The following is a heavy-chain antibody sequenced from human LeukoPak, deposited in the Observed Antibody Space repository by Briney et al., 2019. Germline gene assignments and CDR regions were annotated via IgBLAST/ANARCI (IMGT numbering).Heavy chain of an antibody. CDR1: GFTFSCCS. Sequence: GGSLRLSCAASGFTFSCCSMNWVRQAPGKGLEWVSSISSSSSYIYYAYSVTGRFTISRDNAKNSLYLQVNRLKVEDTGVYYCARDDALRLGFVDYWGQGTLVTVSS. D-gene: IGHD3-10*01. V-gene: IGHV3-21*01. CDR3: ARDDALRLGFVDY. CDR2: ISSSSSYI. J-gene: IGHJ4*02.